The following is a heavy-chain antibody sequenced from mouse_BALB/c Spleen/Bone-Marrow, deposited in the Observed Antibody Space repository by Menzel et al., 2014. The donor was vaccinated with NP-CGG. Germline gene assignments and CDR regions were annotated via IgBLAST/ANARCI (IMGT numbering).Heavy chain of an antibody. CDR2: ISYSGST. CDR3: ARDYGYPAWFAY. CDR1: GDSITSGY. Sequence: EVQLQQSGPSLVKPSQTLSLTCSVTGDSITSGYWNWIRKFPGNKLEYMGYISYSGSTYYNPSLKSRISITRGTSKNQYYLQLDSVTTEDTATYYCARDYGYPAWFAYWGQGTLVTVSA. J-gene: IGHJ3*01. D-gene: IGHD1-2*01. V-gene: IGHV3-8*02.